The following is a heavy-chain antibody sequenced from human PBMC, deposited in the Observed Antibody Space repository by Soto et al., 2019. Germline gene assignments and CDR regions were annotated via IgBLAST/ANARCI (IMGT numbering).Heavy chain of an antibody. CDR3: GRESREMAKDY. V-gene: IGHV4-30-4*01. D-gene: IGHD5-12*01. Sequence: PSETLSLTCTVSGGSISSGDYYWSWVRQPPGKGLEWIGYIYYSGSTYHNPSLKSRVTISVDTSKNQFSLKLSSVTAADTAVYYCGRESREMAKDYWGQGTLVTVSS. CDR2: IYYSGST. J-gene: IGHJ4*02. CDR1: GGSISSGDYY.